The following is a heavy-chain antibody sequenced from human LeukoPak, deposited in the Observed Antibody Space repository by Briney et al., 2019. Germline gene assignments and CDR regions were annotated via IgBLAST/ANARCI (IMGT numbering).Heavy chain of an antibody. CDR1: GGTFSSYA. D-gene: IGHD3-10*01. CDR3: ARDSYFSWFDP. Sequence: ASVKVSCKASGGTFSSYAISRVRQAPGQGLEWMGWISAYNGNTNYAQKLQGRVTMTTDTSTSTAYMELRSLRSDDTAVYYCARDSYFSWFDPWGQGTLVTVSS. V-gene: IGHV1-18*01. CDR2: ISAYNGNT. J-gene: IGHJ5*02.